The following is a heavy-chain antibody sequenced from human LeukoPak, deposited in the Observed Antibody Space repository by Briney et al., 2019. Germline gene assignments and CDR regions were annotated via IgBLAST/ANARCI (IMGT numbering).Heavy chain of an antibody. CDR2: ISAGAIST. CDR3: AKAMTTSTYAFDI. Sequence: PGGSLRLSCAASAFTFSSYAMTCVRQAPGKGLEWVSTISAGAISTYYADSVKGRFTISRDDSKNTLYLQMNSLRAEDTAVYYCAKAMTTSTYAFDIWGRGTLVTVSS. CDR1: AFTFSSYA. V-gene: IGHV3-23*01. J-gene: IGHJ3*02. D-gene: IGHD4-11*01.